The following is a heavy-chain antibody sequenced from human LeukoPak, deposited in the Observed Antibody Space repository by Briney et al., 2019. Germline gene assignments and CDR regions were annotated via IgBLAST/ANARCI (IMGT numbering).Heavy chain of an antibody. Sequence: GLSLRLSCAASGFTVGSNFMSWVRQAPGKGLEWVSVMYSGGRTNYPDSVKGRFTISRDNSKNRLDLQMNSLRAEDTAVYYCARSIAARYFDLWGQGTVVTVSS. D-gene: IGHD6-6*01. CDR2: MYSGGRT. V-gene: IGHV3-66*01. J-gene: IGHJ4*02. CDR3: ARSIAARYFDL. CDR1: GFTVGSNF.